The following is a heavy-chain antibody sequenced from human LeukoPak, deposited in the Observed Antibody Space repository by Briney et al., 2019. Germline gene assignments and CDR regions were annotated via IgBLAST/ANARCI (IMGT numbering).Heavy chain of an antibody. D-gene: IGHD7-27*01. Sequence: GGSLRLSCAASGFTFSSYGMHWVRQAPGKGLEWVAFIRYDGSNKYYADSVKGRFTISRDNSKNTLYLQMNSLRAEDTAVYYCAKAGKGFNWGATFDYWGQGTLVTVSS. CDR1: GFTFSSYG. CDR2: IRYDGSNK. J-gene: IGHJ4*02. V-gene: IGHV3-30*02. CDR3: AKAGKGFNWGATFDY.